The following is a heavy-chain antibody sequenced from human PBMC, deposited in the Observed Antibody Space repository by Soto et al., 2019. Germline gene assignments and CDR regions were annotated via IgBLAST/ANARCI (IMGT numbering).Heavy chain of an antibody. CDR2: IDPTDSYT. V-gene: IGHV5-10-1*01. CDR3: ATSHSRTPSQH. D-gene: IGHD2-15*01. J-gene: IGHJ1*01. Sequence: ESLKISCKGSGYSFTSYWISWVRQMPGKGLEWMGRIDPTDSYTNYSPSFEGHVTISADKSITTAYLQWSSLKASDTAVYYCATSHSRTPSQHWGQGTLVTVSS. CDR1: GYSFTSYW.